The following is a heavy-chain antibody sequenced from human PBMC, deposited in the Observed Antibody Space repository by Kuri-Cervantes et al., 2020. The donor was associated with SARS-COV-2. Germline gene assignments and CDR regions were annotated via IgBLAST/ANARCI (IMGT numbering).Heavy chain of an antibody. V-gene: IGHV3-21*01. CDR2: ISSSSSYI. J-gene: IGHJ4*02. CDR1: GFTFSSYE. D-gene: IGHD1-26*01. CDR3: ARGSIVGATYYFDY. Sequence: GESLKISCAASGFTFSSYEMNWVRQAPGKGLEWVSSISSSSSYIYYADSVKGRFTISRDNAKNSLYLQMNSLRAEDTAVYYCARGSIVGATYYFDYWGQGTLVTVSS.